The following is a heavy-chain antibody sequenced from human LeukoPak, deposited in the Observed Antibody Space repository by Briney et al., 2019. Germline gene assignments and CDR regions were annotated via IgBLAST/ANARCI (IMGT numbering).Heavy chain of an antibody. D-gene: IGHD3-3*01. Sequence: GGSLRLSCAASGFTFSSYWMSWVRQAPGKGLEWVANIKQDGSEKYYVDSVKGRFTISRDNAKNSLYLQMNSLRAEDTAVYYCAREIRFLEWSSYYYGMDVWGQGTTVTVSS. CDR2: IKQDGSEK. V-gene: IGHV3-7*03. CDR3: AREIRFLEWSSYYYGMDV. CDR1: GFTFSSYW. J-gene: IGHJ6*02.